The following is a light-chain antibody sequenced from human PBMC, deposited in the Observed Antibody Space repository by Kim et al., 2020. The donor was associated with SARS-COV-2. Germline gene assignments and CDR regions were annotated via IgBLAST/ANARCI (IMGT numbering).Light chain of an antibody. V-gene: IGLV6-57*03. CDR1: SGSIATSY. Sequence: NFMLTQPHSVSESPGRTVTISCTRSSGSIATSYVQWYQQRPASAPTTAIYEDNQRPSGVPDRFSGSIDSSSSSPSLTISGLKTEDKADYYCQSYDGTAVVFGGGTQLTVL. CDR3: QSYDGTAVV. J-gene: IGLJ2*01. CDR2: EDN.